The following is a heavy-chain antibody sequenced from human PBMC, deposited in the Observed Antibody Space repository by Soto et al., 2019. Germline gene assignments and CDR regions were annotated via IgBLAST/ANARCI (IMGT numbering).Heavy chain of an antibody. J-gene: IGHJ6*02. D-gene: IGHD4-4*01. CDR2: ISGSGGST. V-gene: IGHV3-23*01. CDR3: ARDGDGRMTTNPYYYNGMDV. CDR1: GFTFSSYA. Sequence: PGGSLRLSCAASGFTFSSYAMSWVRQAPGKGLEWVSAISGSGGSTYYADSVKGRFTISRDNSKNTLYLQMNSLRAEDTAVYYCARDGDGRMTTNPYYYNGMDVWGPGTTVTVSS.